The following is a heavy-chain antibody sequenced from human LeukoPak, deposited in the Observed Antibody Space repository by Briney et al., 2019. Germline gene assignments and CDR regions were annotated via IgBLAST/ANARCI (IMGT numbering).Heavy chain of an antibody. CDR2: INHSGST. Sequence: PSETLSLTXAVYGGSFSGYYWSWIRQPPGKGLEWIGEINHSGSTNYNPSLKSRVTISVDTSKNQFSLKLSSVTAADTAVYYCARGGLGPYYYYYYYMDVWGKGTTVTVSS. J-gene: IGHJ6*03. CDR1: GGSFSGYY. V-gene: IGHV4-34*01. D-gene: IGHD3/OR15-3a*01. CDR3: ARGGLGPYYYYYYYMDV.